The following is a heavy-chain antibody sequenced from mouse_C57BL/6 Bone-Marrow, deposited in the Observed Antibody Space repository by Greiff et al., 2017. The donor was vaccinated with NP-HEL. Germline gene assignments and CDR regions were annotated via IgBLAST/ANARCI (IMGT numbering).Heavy chain of an antibody. J-gene: IGHJ2*01. V-gene: IGHV1-50*01. CDR2: IDPSDSYT. CDR1: GYTFTSYW. CDR3: ARGAYYYGSSFYFDY. D-gene: IGHD1-1*01. Sequence: QVQLQQPGAELVKPGASVKLSCKASGYTFTSYWMQWVKQRPGQGLEWIGEIDPSDSYTNYNQKFKGKATLTVDTSSSTAYMQLSSLTSEDSAVYYCARGAYYYGSSFYFDYWGQGTTLTVSS.